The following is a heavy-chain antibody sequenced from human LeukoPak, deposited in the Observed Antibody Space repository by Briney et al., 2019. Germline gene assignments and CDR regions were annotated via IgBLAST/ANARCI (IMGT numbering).Heavy chain of an antibody. V-gene: IGHV3-74*01. CDR2: ISPTGSTT. D-gene: IGHD6-6*01. CDR1: GFSFSGHW. Sequence: GALRLSCTASGFSFSGHWMDWARQLPRKGLGLVSRISPTGSTTSYADSVKGRFTVSRDNAKNTLYLQVNNLRAEDTAVYYCARGPNSNWSGLDFWGQGTLLTVSS. CDR3: ARGPNSNWSGLDF. J-gene: IGHJ4*02.